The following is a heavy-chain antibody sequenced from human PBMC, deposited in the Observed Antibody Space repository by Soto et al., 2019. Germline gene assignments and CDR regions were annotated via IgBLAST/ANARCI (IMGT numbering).Heavy chain of an antibody. V-gene: IGHV3-23*01. CDR1: GFTFSSYA. J-gene: IGHJ3*02. Sequence: EVQLLESGGGLVQPGGSLRLSCAASGFTFSSYAMSWVHQAPGKGLEWVSAISGSGGSTYYADSVKGRFTISRDNSKNTLYLQMNSLRAEDTAVYYCAKSIAVAGTSGGAAFDIWGQGTMVTVSS. CDR2: ISGSGGST. D-gene: IGHD6-19*01. CDR3: AKSIAVAGTSGGAAFDI.